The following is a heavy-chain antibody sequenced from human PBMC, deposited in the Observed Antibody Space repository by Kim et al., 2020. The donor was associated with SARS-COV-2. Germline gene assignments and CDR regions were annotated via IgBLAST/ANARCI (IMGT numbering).Heavy chain of an antibody. V-gene: IGHV3-30*04. D-gene: IGHD3-10*01. CDR1: GFTFSSYA. CDR3: ARDPTMAFYFDY. J-gene: IGHJ4*02. CDR2: ISYDGSNK. Sequence: GGSLRLSCAASGFTFSSYAMHWVRQAPGKGLEWVAVISYDGSNKYYADSVKGRFTISRDNSKNTLYLQMNSLRAEDTAVYYCARDPTMAFYFDYWGQGTL.